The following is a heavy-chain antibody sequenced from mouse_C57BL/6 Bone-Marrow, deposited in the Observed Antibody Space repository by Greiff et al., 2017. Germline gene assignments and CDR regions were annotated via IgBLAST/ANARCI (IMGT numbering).Heavy chain of an antibody. CDR2: IYPGSGNT. Sequence: VKLMESGAELVRPGASVKLSCKASGYTFTDYYINWVKQRPGQGLEWIARIYPGSGNTYYNEKFKGKATLTAEKSSSTAYMQLSSLTSEDSAVYFCARLGGNNWYFDVWGTGTTVTVSS. J-gene: IGHJ1*03. CDR1: GYTFTDYY. D-gene: IGHD2-1*01. CDR3: ARLGGNNWYFDV. V-gene: IGHV1-76*01.